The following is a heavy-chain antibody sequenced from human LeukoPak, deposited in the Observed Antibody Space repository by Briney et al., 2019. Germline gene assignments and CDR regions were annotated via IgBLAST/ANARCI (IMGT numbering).Heavy chain of an antibody. CDR1: GGCISSYY. J-gene: IGHJ6*02. V-gene: IGHV4-59*01. CDR3: ARDVLLWFGDDYYYYYGMDV. Sequence: SETLSLTCTVSGGCISSYYWSWIRQPPGKGLEWIGYIYYSGSTNYNPSLKSRVTISVDTSNNQFALKLSSVTAADTAVYYCARDVLLWFGDDYYYYYGMDVWGQGTTVTVSS. CDR2: IYYSGST. D-gene: IGHD3-10*01.